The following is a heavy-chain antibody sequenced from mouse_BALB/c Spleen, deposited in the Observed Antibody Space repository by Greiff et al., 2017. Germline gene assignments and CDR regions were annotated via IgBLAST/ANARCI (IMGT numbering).Heavy chain of an antibody. V-gene: IGHV2-9*02. CDR1: GFSLTSYG. D-gene: IGHD2-1*01. J-gene: IGHJ4*01. Sequence: VKVVESGPGLVAPSQSLSITCTVSGFSLTSYGVHWVRQPPGKGLEWLGVIWAGGSTNYNSALMSRLSISKDNSKSQVFLKMNSLQTDDTAMYYCARDGYYGNYGAMDYWGQGTSVTVSS. CDR3: ARDGYYGNYGAMDY. CDR2: IWAGGST.